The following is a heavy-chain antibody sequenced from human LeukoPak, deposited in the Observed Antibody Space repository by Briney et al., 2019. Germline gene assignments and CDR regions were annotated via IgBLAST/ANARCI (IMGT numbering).Heavy chain of an antibody. CDR3: AKELEQQFDY. CDR1: GFTFSSYW. CDR2: IWYDGSNK. J-gene: IGHJ4*02. V-gene: IGHV3-33*06. D-gene: IGHD6-13*01. Sequence: PGGSLRLSCAASGFTFSSYWMTWVRQAPGKGLEWVAVIWYDGSNKYYADSVKGRFTISRDNSKNTLYLQMNSLRAEDTAVYYCAKELEQQFDYWGQGTLVTVSS.